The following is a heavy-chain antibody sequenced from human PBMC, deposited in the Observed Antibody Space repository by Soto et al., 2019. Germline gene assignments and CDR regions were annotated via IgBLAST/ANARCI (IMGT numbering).Heavy chain of an antibody. CDR3: AREIIPLTTDWYFDL. D-gene: IGHD4-17*01. V-gene: IGHV4-30-4*01. CDR2: IYESGST. Sequence: QVQLQESGPGLVKPSETLSLTCTVSGGSTSGHMSYWSWIRQPPGKGLEWIGYIYESGSTYYNPSLKSRVTITVDTSKKQFSLRLNSVTAADTAVYYCAREIIPLTTDWYFDLWGRGTLVTVSS. J-gene: IGHJ2*01. CDR1: GGSTSGHMSY.